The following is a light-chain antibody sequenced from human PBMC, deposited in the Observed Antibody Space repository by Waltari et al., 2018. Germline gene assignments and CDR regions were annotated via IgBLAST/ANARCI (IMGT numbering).Light chain of an antibody. CDR1: QNIATF. CDR2: GAS. Sequence: DIQMTQSPSSLPAAVEDKATITCLASQNIATFLNWFQHRPGQAPDLLIYGASTLHRGVPSSFTDSGSGTEFTLTISSVQPGDFATYYCQQTYVFPRTFGQGTKVEMK. V-gene: IGKV1-39*01. CDR3: QQTYVFPRT. J-gene: IGKJ1*01.